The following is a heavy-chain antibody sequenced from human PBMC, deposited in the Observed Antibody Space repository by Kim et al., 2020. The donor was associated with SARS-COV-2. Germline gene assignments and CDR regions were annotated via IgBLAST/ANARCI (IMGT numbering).Heavy chain of an antibody. Sequence: SETLSLTCTVSRGSISGSSYYWNWVRQPPGQGLEWIGRVYWSGKTDYNPSLKSRVTISVDTSKNQFSLRLSSVSAADTAVYFCAYWRHPEDYWGQGDLVT. J-gene: IGHJ4*02. CDR3: AYWRHPEDY. V-gene: IGHV4-39*07. D-gene: IGHD3-3*01. CDR1: RGSISGSSYY. CDR2: VYWSGKT.